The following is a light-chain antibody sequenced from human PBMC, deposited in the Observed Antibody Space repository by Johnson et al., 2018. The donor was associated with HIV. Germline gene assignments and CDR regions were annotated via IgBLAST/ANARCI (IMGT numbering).Light chain of an antibody. J-gene: IGLJ1*01. CDR2: ENK. CDR1: NSNIGYNS. V-gene: IGLV1-51*02. Sequence: QSVLTQPPSVSAAPGQRVTISCSGTNSNIGYNSVSRYQQVPGTAPKLLIYENKKRPSGIADRFSASKSGTSATLGITGLQTGAEADYYCGTWDSSLSAGWVFGTGTKVTVL. CDR3: GTWDSSLSAGWV.